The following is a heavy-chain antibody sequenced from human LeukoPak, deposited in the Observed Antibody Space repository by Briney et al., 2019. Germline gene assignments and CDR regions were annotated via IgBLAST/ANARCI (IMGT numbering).Heavy chain of an antibody. V-gene: IGHV6-1*01. Sequence: HSQTLSLTCAISGDSVSSNSAAWNWIRQSPSRGLEWLGRTYYRSKWYNDYAVSVKSRITINPDTSKNQFSLQLNSVTPEDTAVYYCARGGMVRGVIDYYYYYMDVWGKGTTVTISS. CDR3: ARGGMVRGVIDYYYYYMDV. CDR2: TYYRSKWYN. J-gene: IGHJ6*03. CDR1: GDSVSSNSAA. D-gene: IGHD3-10*01.